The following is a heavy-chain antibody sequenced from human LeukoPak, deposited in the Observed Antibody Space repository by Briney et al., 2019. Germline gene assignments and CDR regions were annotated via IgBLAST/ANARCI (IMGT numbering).Heavy chain of an antibody. V-gene: IGHV3-30*02. CDR1: GFTVSSYG. D-gene: IGHD3-3*02. CDR2: IRLDGSNK. J-gene: IGHJ4*02. Sequence: GGSLRLSCAASGFTVSSYGMHWVRQAPGKGLEWVAFIRLDGSNKYYADSVKGRFTITRDNSKNTLYVQMNSLRAEDTAAYYCAKDLKHSYYFDYWGQGTLVTVSS. CDR3: AKDLKHSYYFDY.